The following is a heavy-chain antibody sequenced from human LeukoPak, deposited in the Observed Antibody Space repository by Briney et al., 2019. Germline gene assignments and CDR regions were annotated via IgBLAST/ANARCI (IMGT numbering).Heavy chain of an antibody. V-gene: IGHV3-7*01. J-gene: IGHJ4*02. CDR3: ASGRHLGY. CDR2: IKQDGSEK. Sequence: GGSLRVSCVDSGFTLRSYWLSWVRPAAGRGVAGVANIKQDGSEKYYVDSVKCQFTISSDNAKNSLYLQMNSLRAEDTALYYCASGRHLGYWGQGTLVTVSS. CDR1: GFTLRSYW. D-gene: IGHD3-16*01.